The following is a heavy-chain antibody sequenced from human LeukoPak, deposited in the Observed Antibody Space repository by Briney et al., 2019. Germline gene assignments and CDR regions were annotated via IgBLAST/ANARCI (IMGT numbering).Heavy chain of an antibody. V-gene: IGHV3-23*01. Sequence: GGSLRSSGPSPEFPLATYAMTWVAQPPGKGRDWFPPISASGGSTYYAGSVKGRFTISRDNSENTLHLQVNSLRAEDTAVYYCAKDYGSGSPSRFDYWGQGTLVTVSS. CDR3: AKDYGSGSPSRFDY. CDR1: EFPLATYA. D-gene: IGHD3-10*01. J-gene: IGHJ4*02. CDR2: ISASGGST.